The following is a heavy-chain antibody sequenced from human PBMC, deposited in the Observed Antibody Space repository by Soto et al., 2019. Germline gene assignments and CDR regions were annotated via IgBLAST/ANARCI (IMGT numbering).Heavy chain of an antibody. CDR3: ARELDPYYGGNSLSLDY. V-gene: IGHV1-69*13. CDR1: GGTFSTYG. D-gene: IGHD4-17*01. CDR2: IIPKFGTT. J-gene: IGHJ4*02. Sequence: ASVKVSCKASGGTFSTYGINWVRLAPGQGLEWMGWIIPKFGTTKNAQKFQGRVTITADESTNTAYMELKYLRSEDTAVHFCARELDPYYGGNSLSLDYWGQGTLVTVSS.